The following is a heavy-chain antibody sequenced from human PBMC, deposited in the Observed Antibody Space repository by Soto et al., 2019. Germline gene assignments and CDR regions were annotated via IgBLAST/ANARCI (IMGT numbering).Heavy chain of an antibody. J-gene: IGHJ4*02. V-gene: IGHV3-7*01. CDR1: GFTFSSYW. CDR3: AREATVTTPGFDY. Sequence: GGSLRLSCAASGFTFSSYWMSWVRQAPGKGLEWVANIKQDGSEKYYVDSVKGRFTISRDNAKNSLYLQMNSLRAEDTAVYYCAREATVTTPGFDYWGQGTLVTVSS. D-gene: IGHD4-17*01. CDR2: IKQDGSEK.